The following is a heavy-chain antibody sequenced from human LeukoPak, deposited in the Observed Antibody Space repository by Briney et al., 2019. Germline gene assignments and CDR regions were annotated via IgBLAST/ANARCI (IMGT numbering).Heavy chain of an antibody. J-gene: IGHJ3*02. V-gene: IGHV4-59*01. CDR1: GGFISSYY. D-gene: IGHD3-22*01. CDR2: IYYSGST. CDR3: ARDRGYYDSSDAFDI. Sequence: SETLSLTCTVSGGFISSYYWSWIRQPPGKGLEWIGYIYYSGSTNYNPSLKSRVTISVDTSKNQFSLKLSSVTAADTAVYYCARDRGYYDSSDAFDIWGQGTMVTVSS.